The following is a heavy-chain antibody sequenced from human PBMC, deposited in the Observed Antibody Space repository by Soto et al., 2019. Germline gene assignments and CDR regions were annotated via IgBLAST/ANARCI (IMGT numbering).Heavy chain of an antibody. D-gene: IGHD1-26*01. CDR1: VGTISSYT. J-gene: IGHJ4*02. Sequence: SVTVSCKASVGTISSYTISWVRQAPGQGLEWMGRIIPILGIANYAQKFQGRVTITADKSTSTAYMELSSLRSEDTAVYYCARDGGSYYRVFDYWGQGTLVTVSS. V-gene: IGHV1-69*04. CDR3: ARDGGSYYRVFDY. CDR2: IIPILGIA.